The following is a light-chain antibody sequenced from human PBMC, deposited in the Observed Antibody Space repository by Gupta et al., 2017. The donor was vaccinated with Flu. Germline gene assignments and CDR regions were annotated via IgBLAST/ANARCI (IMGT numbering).Light chain of an antibody. Sequence: GSVTLSCRAAESVGRNFLVWYQQKPGQAPTVLLYGTSTRAPGIPDRFSGGGSETDFTLTINRVEPEDSALYFCHQYKTSPYTFGQGTKLEI. V-gene: IGKV3-20*01. CDR1: ESVGRNF. CDR3: HQYKTSPYT. J-gene: IGKJ2*01. CDR2: GTS.